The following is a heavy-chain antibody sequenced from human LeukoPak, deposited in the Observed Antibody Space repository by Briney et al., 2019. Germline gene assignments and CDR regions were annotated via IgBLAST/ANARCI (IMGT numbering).Heavy chain of an antibody. CDR2: IYYSGST. CDR3: ARVGYDFWSGYHWFDP. V-gene: IGHV4-59*01. CDR1: GGSISSYH. J-gene: IGHJ5*02. D-gene: IGHD3-3*01. Sequence: PSETLSLTCTVSGGSISSYHWSWIRQPPGKGLEWIGYIYYSGSTNHNPSLKSRVTISVDTSKNQFSLKLSSVTAADTAVYYCARVGYDFWSGYHWFDPWGQGTLVTVSS.